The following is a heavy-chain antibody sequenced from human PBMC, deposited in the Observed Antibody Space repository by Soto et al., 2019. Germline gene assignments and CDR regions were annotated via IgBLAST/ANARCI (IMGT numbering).Heavy chain of an antibody. CDR1: GGTFSSYT. D-gene: IGHD1-26*01. V-gene: IGHV1-69*08. Sequence: QVQLVQSGAEVKKPGSSVKVSCKASGGTFSSYTISWVRQAPGQGLEWMGRIIPILGIANYAQKFQGRVTITADKSTSTAYMELSSLRSEDTAVYYCARESPHIVGATRGVNYWGQGTLVTVSS. CDR2: IIPILGIA. J-gene: IGHJ4*02. CDR3: ARESPHIVGATRGVNY.